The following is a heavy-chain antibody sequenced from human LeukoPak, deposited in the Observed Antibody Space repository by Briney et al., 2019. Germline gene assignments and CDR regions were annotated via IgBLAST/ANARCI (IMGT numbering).Heavy chain of an antibody. Sequence: SVKVSCKASGGTFSSYAISWVRQAPGQGLEWMGGIIPIFGTANYAQKFQGRVTITADESTSTAYMELSSLRPEDTAVYYCARCIGSTSCSTDYWGQGTLVTVSS. CDR2: IIPIFGTA. CDR1: GGTFSSYA. J-gene: IGHJ4*02. D-gene: IGHD2-2*02. CDR3: ARCIGSTSCSTDY. V-gene: IGHV1-69*01.